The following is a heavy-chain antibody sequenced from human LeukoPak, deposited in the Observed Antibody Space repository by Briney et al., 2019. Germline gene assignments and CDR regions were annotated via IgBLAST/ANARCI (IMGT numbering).Heavy chain of an antibody. J-gene: IGHJ6*04. D-gene: IGHD3-10*01. CDR2: IYHSGST. Sequence: ASETLSLTCAVSGGSISSSNWWSWVRQPPGKGLEWIGEIYHSGSTNYNPSLKSRVTISVDKSKNQFSLKLSSVTAADTAMYYCARTLWFGELLGYYGMDVWGKGTTVTVSS. CDR1: GGSISSSNW. V-gene: IGHV4-4*02. CDR3: ARTLWFGELLGYYGMDV.